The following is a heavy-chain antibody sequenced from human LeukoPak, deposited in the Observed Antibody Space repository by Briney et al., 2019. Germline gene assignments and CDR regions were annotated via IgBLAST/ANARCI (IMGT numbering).Heavy chain of an antibody. Sequence: GGSLRLSCAASEFIFSNYWMSWVRQGPGEGPEWVANINQGGSEKYYVDSVKGRFTISRDNAKNSLDLQMNSLRAKNTAIYYLAESLFPPGNRGWYYENWGQETLLPVS. J-gene: IGHJ4*02. D-gene: IGHD7-27*01. CDR2: INQGGSEK. CDR1: EFIFSNYW. CDR3: AESLFPPGNRGWYYEN. V-gene: IGHV3-7*03.